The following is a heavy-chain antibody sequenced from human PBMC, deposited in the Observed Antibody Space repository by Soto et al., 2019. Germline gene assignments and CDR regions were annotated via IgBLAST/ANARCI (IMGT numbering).Heavy chain of an antibody. Sequence: PSETLSLTCTVSGGSIRSSLYYWSWIRQPPGKGLEWIGYIFDRGITHYNPSLKSRVAMSVDTSKNQFSLNLTSVTAADTAVYFCASQFCSGGACFNWFDPWGHGTLVTVSS. D-gene: IGHD2-21*02. V-gene: IGHV4-30-4*01. CDR2: IFDRGIT. CDR1: GGSIRSSLYY. CDR3: ASQFCSGGACFNWFDP. J-gene: IGHJ5*02.